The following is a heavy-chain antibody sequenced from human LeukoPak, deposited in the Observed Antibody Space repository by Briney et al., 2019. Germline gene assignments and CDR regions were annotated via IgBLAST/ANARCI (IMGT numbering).Heavy chain of an antibody. CDR3: ARELRPEVQLERPFDY. J-gene: IGHJ4*02. D-gene: IGHD1-1*01. CDR1: GFTFSSYA. CDR2: ISYDGSNK. V-gene: IGHV3-30*04. Sequence: GRSLRLSCAASGFTFSSYAMHWVRQAPGKGLEWVAVISYDGSNKYYADSVKGRFTISRDNSKNTLYLQMNSLRAEDTAVYYCARELRPEVQLERPFDYWGQGTLVTVSS.